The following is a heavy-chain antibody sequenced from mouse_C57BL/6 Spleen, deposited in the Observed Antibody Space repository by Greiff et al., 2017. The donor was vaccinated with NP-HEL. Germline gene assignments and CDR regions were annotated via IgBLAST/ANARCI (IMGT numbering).Heavy chain of an antibody. Sequence: EVQLQQSGPELVKPGASVKISCKASGYTFTDYYMNWVKQSHGKSLEWIGDINPNNGGTSYNQKFKGKATLTVDKSSSTAYMELRSLTSEDSAVYYCANLLLRTDYWGQGTTLTVSS. CDR1: GYTFTDYY. D-gene: IGHD1-1*01. J-gene: IGHJ2*01. CDR2: INPNNGGT. CDR3: ANLLLRTDY. V-gene: IGHV1-26*01.